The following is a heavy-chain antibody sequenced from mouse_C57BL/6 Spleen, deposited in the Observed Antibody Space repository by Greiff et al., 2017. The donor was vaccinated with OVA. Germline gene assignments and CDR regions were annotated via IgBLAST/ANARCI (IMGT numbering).Heavy chain of an antibody. V-gene: IGHV1-63*01. CDR2: IYPGGGYT. J-gene: IGHJ4*01. Sequence: VQLQESGAELVRPGTSVKMSCKASGYTFTNYWIGWAKQRPGHGLEWIGDIYPGGGYTNYNEKFKGKATLTADKSSSTAYMQFSSLTSEDSAIYYCAREELYYYAMDYWGQGTSVTVSS. CDR3: AREELYYYAMDY. CDR1: GYTFTNYW.